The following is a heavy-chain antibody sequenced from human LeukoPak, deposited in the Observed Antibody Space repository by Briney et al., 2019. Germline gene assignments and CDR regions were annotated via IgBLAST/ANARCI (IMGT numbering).Heavy chain of an antibody. Sequence: SETLSLTCTVSGGSISSYYWSWIRQTPGKGLEWIGYIYYSGSTNYNPSLKSRVTISVDTSKNQFSLKLSSVTAADTAVYYCASGLGGIAAYFDYWGQGTLVTVSS. J-gene: IGHJ4*02. D-gene: IGHD6-13*01. V-gene: IGHV4-59*01. CDR1: GGSISSYY. CDR2: IYYSGST. CDR3: ASGLGGIAAYFDY.